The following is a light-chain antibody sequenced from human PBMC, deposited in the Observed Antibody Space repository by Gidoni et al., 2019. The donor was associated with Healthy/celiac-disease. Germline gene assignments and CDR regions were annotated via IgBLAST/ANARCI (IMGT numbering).Light chain of an antibody. J-gene: IGKJ1*01. V-gene: IGKV3-20*01. CDR2: GAS. CDR3: QQYGSSPWT. Sequence: ESVLTQSPGTLSLSPGERATLSCRASQSVSSSYLAWYQQKPGQAPRLLIYGASSRATGIPDRFSCSGSGTDFTLTISRLEPEDFAVYSCQQYGSSPWTFGQGTQVEIK. CDR1: QSVSSSY.